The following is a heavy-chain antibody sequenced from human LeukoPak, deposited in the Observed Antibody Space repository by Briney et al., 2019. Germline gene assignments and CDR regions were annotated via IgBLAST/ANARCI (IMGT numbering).Heavy chain of an antibody. J-gene: IGHJ4*02. CDR3: ANTRYYDSSGSPRGSYFDY. CDR2: MKGTGEK. V-gene: IGHV3-23*01. CDR1: GFSFSSYA. Sequence: PGGSLRLSCAASGFSFSSYAMSWVRQAPARGLEWVSSMKGTGEKFYADSVKGRFTISRDNSKNTLYLQMNSLRAEDTAVYYCANTRYYDSSGSPRGSYFDYWGQGTLVTVSS. D-gene: IGHD3-22*01.